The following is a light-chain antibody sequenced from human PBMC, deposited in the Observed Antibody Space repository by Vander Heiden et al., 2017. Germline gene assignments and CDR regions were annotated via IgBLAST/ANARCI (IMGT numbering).Light chain of an antibody. Sequence: DIQMTQSPSSLSASVGDRVTITCRASQSISSYLNWYQQKPGKAPKLLIYAASSLQSGVPSRFSGSGSGTDFTLTISSLQPEDFASYYCHQSYSTPQVTFGQGTKLEIK. CDR1: QSISSY. CDR2: AAS. V-gene: IGKV1-39*01. CDR3: HQSYSTPQVT. J-gene: IGKJ2*01.